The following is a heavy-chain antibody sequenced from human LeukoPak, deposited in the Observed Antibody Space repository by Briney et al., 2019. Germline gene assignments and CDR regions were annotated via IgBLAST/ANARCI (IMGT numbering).Heavy chain of an antibody. CDR1: GFTFSSYA. CDR2: IGESGDST. V-gene: IGHV3-23*01. J-gene: IGHJ1*01. Sequence: GGSLRLSCAASGFTFSSYAMSWVRQAPGKGLEWVSRIGESGDSTKYADSVKGRFTISRDNSKNTLHLQMNSLRVEDTAVYYCARDTDYYGSGRHGYFDHWGQGTLVTVSS. D-gene: IGHD3-10*01. CDR3: ARDTDYYGSGRHGYFDH.